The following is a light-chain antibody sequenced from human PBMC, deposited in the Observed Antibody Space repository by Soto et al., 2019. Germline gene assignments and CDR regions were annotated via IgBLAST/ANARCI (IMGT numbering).Light chain of an antibody. CDR3: HQYTPRPWT. CDR1: QSLNSN. CDR2: GAS. Sequence: VSQGKRGTVCCRASQSLNSNLAWYQQKPGQAPRLLIIGASERVTTIPARFSGSGSGTEFTLSISRLQCDDVAVYFCHQYTPRPWTFGQRTKVDIK. J-gene: IGKJ1*01. V-gene: IGKV3-15*01.